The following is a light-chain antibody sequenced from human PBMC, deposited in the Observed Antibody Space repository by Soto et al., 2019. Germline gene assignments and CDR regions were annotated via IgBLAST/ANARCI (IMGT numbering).Light chain of an antibody. CDR1: QSVSSN. CDR3: QQYNDWPPLT. CDR2: GAS. V-gene: IGKV3-15*01. J-gene: IGKJ4*01. Sequence: ETVMTQSPATLSVSPGEGATLSCRASQSVSSNLVWYQHRPGQAPRLLIYGASTRATDIPARFSGSGSGTEFTLTISSLQSEDYAVYYCQQYNDWPPLTFGGGTKVEIK.